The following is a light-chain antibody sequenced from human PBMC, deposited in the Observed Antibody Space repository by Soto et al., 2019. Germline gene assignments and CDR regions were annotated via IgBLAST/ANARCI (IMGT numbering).Light chain of an antibody. Sequence: EIVLTQSPATLSLSPVERAALSCGASQSVSSNYLAWYQQKPGQAPRLLIYGASSRATGIPDRFSGSGSGTDFTLTISRLEPEDFAVYYCQQYGSSPITFGQGTRLEIK. V-gene: IGKV3-20*01. CDR2: GAS. CDR1: QSVSSNY. J-gene: IGKJ5*01. CDR3: QQYGSSPIT.